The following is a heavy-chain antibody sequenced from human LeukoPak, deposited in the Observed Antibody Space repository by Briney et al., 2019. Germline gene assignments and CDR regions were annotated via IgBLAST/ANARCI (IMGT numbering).Heavy chain of an antibody. D-gene: IGHD3-22*01. Sequence: GASVKVSCKASGGTFSSYAISWVRQAPGQGLEWMGRIIPILGIANYAQKFQGRVTITADKSTSTAYMELSSLRAEDTAVYYCARGNTYYYDSSGYWTSWFDPWGQGTLVSVSS. CDR1: GGTFSSYA. CDR2: IIPILGIA. CDR3: ARGNTYYYDSSGYWTSWFDP. J-gene: IGHJ5*02. V-gene: IGHV1-69*04.